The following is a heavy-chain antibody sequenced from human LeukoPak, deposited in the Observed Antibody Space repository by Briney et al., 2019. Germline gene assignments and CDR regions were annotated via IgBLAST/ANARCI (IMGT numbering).Heavy chain of an antibody. D-gene: IGHD3-3*01. J-gene: IGHJ5*02. CDR3: ARVNREWLLWPWFDP. CDR2: IYTSGST. Sequence: PSETLSLTCTVSGGSISSGSYYWSWIRQPAGKGLEWIGRIYTSGSTNYNPSLKSRVTISVDTSKNQFSLKLSSVTAADTAAYYCARVNREWLLWPWFDPWGQGTLVTVS. CDR1: GGSISSGSYY. V-gene: IGHV4-61*02.